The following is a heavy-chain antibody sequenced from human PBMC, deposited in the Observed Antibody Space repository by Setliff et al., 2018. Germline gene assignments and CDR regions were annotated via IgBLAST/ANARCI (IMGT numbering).Heavy chain of an antibody. CDR2: INYYGSIFDDGTTYST. D-gene: IGHD5-18*01. Sequence: SETLSLTCTVSGGSISNSTFYWGWIRQPPGKGLEWIGSINYYGSIFDDGTTYSTYYNPSLKSRVTISVDTSKNQFSLKLSSVTAADTAVYYCARQGGRRTGLAMAIRYYYYYMDVWGKGTTVTVSS. CDR1: GGSISNSTFY. CDR3: ARQGGRRTGLAMAIRYYYYYMDV. V-gene: IGHV4-39*01. J-gene: IGHJ6*03.